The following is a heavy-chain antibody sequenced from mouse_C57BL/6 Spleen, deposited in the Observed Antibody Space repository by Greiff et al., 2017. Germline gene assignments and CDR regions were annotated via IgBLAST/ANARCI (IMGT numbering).Heavy chain of an antibody. V-gene: IGHV10-1*01. CDR3: NYDYYYAMDY. D-gene: IGHD2-4*01. Sequence: EVKLVESGGGLVQPKGSLKLSCAASGFSFNTYAMNWVRQAPGKGLEWVARIRSKSNNYATYYADSVKDRFTISRDDSESMLYLQMNNLKTEDTAMYYCNYDYYYAMDYWGQGTSVTVSS. J-gene: IGHJ4*01. CDR1: GFSFNTYA. CDR2: IRSKSNNYAT.